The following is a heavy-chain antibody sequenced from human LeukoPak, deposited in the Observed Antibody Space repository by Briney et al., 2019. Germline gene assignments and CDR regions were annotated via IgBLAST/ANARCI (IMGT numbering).Heavy chain of an antibody. CDR2: ISGSGGST. V-gene: IGHV3-23*01. CDR1: GFTFSSYA. Sequence: PGGSLRLSCAASGFTFSSYAMSWVRQAPGKGREWVSAISGSGGSTYYADSVKGRFTISRDNSKNTLYLQMNSLRAEDTAVYYCLADTNSFDYWGQGTLVTVSS. J-gene: IGHJ4*02. D-gene: IGHD5-18*01. CDR3: LADTNSFDY.